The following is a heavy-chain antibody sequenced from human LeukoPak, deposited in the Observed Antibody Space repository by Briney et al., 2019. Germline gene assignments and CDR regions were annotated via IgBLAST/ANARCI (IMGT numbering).Heavy chain of an antibody. CDR3: ARDGGRWLQSYYFDY. CDR2: ISGSGGNT. V-gene: IGHV3-48*01. D-gene: IGHD5-24*01. J-gene: IGHJ4*02. Sequence: GGSLRLSCAASGFTFSSHGMNWVRQAPGKGLEWVSGISGSGGNTYYADSVKGRFTVSRDNVRNSLHLQMNSLRVEDTAVYFCARDGGRWLQSYYFDYWGRGNLVIVSS. CDR1: GFTFSSHG.